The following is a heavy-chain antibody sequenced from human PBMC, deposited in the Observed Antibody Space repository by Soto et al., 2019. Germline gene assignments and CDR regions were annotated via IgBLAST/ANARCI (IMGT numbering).Heavy chain of an antibody. V-gene: IGHV1-69*13. CDR2: IIPVFGTT. D-gene: IGHD2-2*01. CDR1: GYTFTSYD. Sequence: VASVKVSCKASGYTFTSYDISWVRQAPGQGLEWMGGIIPVFGTTDYEQKFQGRVTITADGSTSTAYMKLSSLRSADTAVYYCARSSPYIVVRKPTGNQDYYGMDVWGQGTTVTVSS. CDR3: ARSSPYIVVRKPTGNQDYYGMDV. J-gene: IGHJ6*02.